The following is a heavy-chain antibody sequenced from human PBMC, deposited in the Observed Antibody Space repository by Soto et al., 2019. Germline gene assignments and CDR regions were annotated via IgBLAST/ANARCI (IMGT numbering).Heavy chain of an antibody. CDR2: IYSGETT. CDR1: GFNVNSDY. V-gene: IGHV3-53*01. Sequence: HPGGSLRLSCAASGFNVNSDYMNWVRQTPGKGLEWVASIYSGETTYYADSVRGRFTISSDISKNTLYFQLSSLRIEDTAVYYCTRDGRGLGRLSLFEYWGQGVLVTVSS. CDR3: TRDGRGLGRLSLFEY. D-gene: IGHD2-21*02. J-gene: IGHJ4*02.